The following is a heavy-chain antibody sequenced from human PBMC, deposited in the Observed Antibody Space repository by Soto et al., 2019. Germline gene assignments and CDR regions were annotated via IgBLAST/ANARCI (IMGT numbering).Heavy chain of an antibody. D-gene: IGHD3-16*01. Sequence: EVQLVESGGGLVQPGGSLRLSCAVSGFSIASYWMSWVRQAPGKGLEWVATTKEDGSEIYYVDSVRGRFTISRDNAENSLYLQVNSLSAEDTAVYFCARDVGFDYVNWGQGTLVTVSS. CDR2: TKEDGSEI. J-gene: IGHJ4*02. V-gene: IGHV3-7*01. CDR1: GFSIASYW. CDR3: ARDVGFDYVN.